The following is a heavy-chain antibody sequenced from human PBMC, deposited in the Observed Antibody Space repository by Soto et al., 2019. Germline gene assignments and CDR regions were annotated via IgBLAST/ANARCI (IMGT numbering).Heavy chain of an antibody. D-gene: IGHD4-17*01. Sequence: QVQLQESGPGMVKSSGTLSLTCTISGGSISTNNLWAWVRQPPGQGLEWIGEIYHSGSANYNPSLKSRVITSVDKSKTQFPLKLNSVTAADTAVYYCARGSTTVVTPNWFDPWGQGTLVTVSS. V-gene: IGHV4-4*02. CDR2: IYHSGSA. J-gene: IGHJ5*02. CDR1: GGSISTNNL. CDR3: ARGSTTVVTPNWFDP.